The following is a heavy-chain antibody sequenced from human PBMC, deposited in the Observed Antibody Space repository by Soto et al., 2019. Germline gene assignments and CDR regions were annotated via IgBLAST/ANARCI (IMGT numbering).Heavy chain of an antibody. CDR3: ASVLRTVYNWFDP. J-gene: IGHJ5*02. V-gene: IGHV4-39*01. D-gene: IGHD2-8*01. CDR2: IYYSGST. Sequence: ETLSLTCTVSGGSISSSSYYWGWIRQPPGKGLEWIGSIYYSGSTYYNPSLKSRVTISVDTSKNQFSLKLSSVTAADTAVYYCASVLRTVYNWFDPWGQGTLVTVSS. CDR1: GGSISSSSYY.